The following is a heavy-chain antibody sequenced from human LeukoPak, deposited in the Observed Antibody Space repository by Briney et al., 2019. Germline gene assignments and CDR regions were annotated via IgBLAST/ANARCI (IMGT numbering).Heavy chain of an antibody. D-gene: IGHD3-22*01. J-gene: IGHJ4*02. CDR3: ARGRITMIRCFDY. V-gene: IGHV1-69*13. CDR2: IIPIFGTA. CDR1: GGTFSSYA. Sequence: SVKVSCKASGGTFSSYAISWVRQAPGQGLEWMGGIIPIFGTANYAQKFQGRVTITADESTSTAYMELSSLGSEDTAVYYCARGRITMIRCFDYWGQGTLVTVSS.